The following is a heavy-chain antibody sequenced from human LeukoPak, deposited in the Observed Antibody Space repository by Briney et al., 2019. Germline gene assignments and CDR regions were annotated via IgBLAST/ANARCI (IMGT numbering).Heavy chain of an antibody. Sequence: GASVKVSCKASGYTFTSYGISWVRQAPGQGLEWMGWISAYNGNTNYAQKLQGRVTMTRDMSTSTVCMELSSLRSEDTAVYYCARRTGYSSSWADYWGQGTLVTVSS. J-gene: IGHJ4*02. CDR3: ARRTGYSSSWADY. CDR2: ISAYNGNT. D-gene: IGHD6-13*01. V-gene: IGHV1-18*01. CDR1: GYTFTSYG.